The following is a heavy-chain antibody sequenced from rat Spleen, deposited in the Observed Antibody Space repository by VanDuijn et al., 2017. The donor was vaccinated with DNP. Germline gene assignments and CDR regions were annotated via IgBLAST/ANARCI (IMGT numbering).Heavy chain of an antibody. Sequence: EVQLVESGGGLVQPGRSLKLSCAASGFTFSNYDMAWVRQAPTKGLEWVASISTSGGSTYYRDSVKGRFTVSRDNAKSTLYLQMDSLRSEDTATYYCARQRWDSGYYFDYWGQGVMVTVSS. CDR3: ARQRWDSGYYFDY. CDR2: ISTSGGST. D-gene: IGHD1-1*01. J-gene: IGHJ2*01. CDR1: GFTFSNYD. V-gene: IGHV5-25*01.